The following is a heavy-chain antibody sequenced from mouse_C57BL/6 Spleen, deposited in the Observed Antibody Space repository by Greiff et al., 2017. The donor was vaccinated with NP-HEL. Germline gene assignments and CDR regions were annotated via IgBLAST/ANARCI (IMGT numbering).Heavy chain of an antibody. CDR3: ARGGGYYAMDY. CDR2: IYPGDGDT. Sequence: VKLVESGAELVKPEASVKISCKASGYAFSSYWMNWVKQRPGKGLEWIGQIYPGDGDTNYNGKFKGKATLTADKSSSTAYMQLSSLTSEDSAVYFCARGGGYYAMDYWGQGTSVTVSS. J-gene: IGHJ4*01. CDR1: GYAFSSYW. V-gene: IGHV1-80*01. D-gene: IGHD1-1*02.